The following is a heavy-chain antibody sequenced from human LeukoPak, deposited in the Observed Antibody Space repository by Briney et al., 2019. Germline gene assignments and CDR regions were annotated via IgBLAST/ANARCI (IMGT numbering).Heavy chain of an antibody. CDR1: GYNFISYY. CDR2: INPSGGST. CDR3: AREDVVIVDAVRYYYYGMDV. J-gene: IGHJ6*02. Sequence: ASVKVSCNASGYNFISYYMHWVRQAPGQGLEGMGIINPSGGSTSYAQKFQDRVTMTRDTSTSTVYMELSSLKSEDTAVYYCAREDVVIVDAVRYYYYGMDVWGQGTTVTVSS. V-gene: IGHV1-46*01. D-gene: IGHD2/OR15-2a*01.